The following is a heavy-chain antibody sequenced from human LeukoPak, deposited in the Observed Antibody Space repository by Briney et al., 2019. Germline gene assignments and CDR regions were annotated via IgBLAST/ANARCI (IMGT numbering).Heavy chain of an antibody. V-gene: IGHV4-59*10. CDR2: IYTSGST. Sequence: SETLSLTCAVYGGSFSGYYWTWIRQPAGKGLEWIGRIYTSGSTNYNPSLKSRVTISLDTSKNQFSLRLSSVTAADTAVYYCARVVMYYYGSGSPNWFDPWGQGTLVTVSS. D-gene: IGHD3-10*01. CDR3: ARVVMYYYGSGSPNWFDP. J-gene: IGHJ5*02. CDR1: GGSFSGYY.